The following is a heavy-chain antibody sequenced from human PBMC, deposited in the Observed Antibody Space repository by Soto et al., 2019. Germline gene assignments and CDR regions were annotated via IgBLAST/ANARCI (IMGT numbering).Heavy chain of an antibody. J-gene: IGHJ4*02. CDR2: IYYSGST. V-gene: IGHV4-59*01. CDR3: AGSPAARPFDF. CDR1: GGSISGYY. D-gene: IGHD6-6*01. Sequence: SETLSLTCTVSGGSISGYYWSWIRQPPGKGLEWIGYIYYSGSTNYSPSLKSRVTISVDTSKNQFSLRLGSVTAADTAVYYCAGSPAARPFDFWGQGTLVTVSS.